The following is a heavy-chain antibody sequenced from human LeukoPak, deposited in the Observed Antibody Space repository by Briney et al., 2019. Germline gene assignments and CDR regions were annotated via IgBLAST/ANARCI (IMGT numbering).Heavy chain of an antibody. Sequence: ASVTVSCKASGYTFTSYGISWVRQAPGQGLEWMGWISAYNGNTNYAQKLQGRVTMTTDTSTSTAYMELRSLRSDDTAVYYCARGRYSSSWPPYFDYWGQGTLVTVSS. D-gene: IGHD6-13*01. CDR2: ISAYNGNT. V-gene: IGHV1-18*01. CDR1: GYTFTSYG. CDR3: ARGRYSSSWPPYFDY. J-gene: IGHJ4*02.